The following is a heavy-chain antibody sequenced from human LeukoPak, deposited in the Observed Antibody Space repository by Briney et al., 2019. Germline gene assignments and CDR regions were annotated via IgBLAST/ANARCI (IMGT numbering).Heavy chain of an antibody. V-gene: IGHV4-34*01. J-gene: IGHJ4*02. D-gene: IGHD4-17*01. CDR2: INHSGST. CDR3: ASHYGENYYFDY. Sequence: PSETLSLTCAVYGGSFSGYYWSWIRQPPGKGLEWIGEINHSGSTNYNPSLKSRVTISVDTPKNQFSLELSSVTAADTAVYYCASHYGENYYFDYWGQGTLVTVSS. CDR1: GGSFSGYY.